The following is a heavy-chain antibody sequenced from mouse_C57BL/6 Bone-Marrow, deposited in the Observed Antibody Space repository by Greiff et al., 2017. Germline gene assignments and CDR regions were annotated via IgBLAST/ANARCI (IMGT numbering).Heavy chain of an antibody. J-gene: IGHJ1*03. CDR2: ISSGSSTI. V-gene: IGHV5-17*01. CDR1: GFTFSDYG. CDR3: ARLPVATRCFDV. D-gene: IGHD1-1*01. Sequence: EVHLVESGGGLVKPGGSLKLSCAASGFTFSDYGMHCVRQAPEKGLEWVAYISSGSSTIYYADTVKGRFTISRDNAKNTLFLQMTSLRSEDTAMYYCARLPVATRCFDVWGTGTTVTVSS.